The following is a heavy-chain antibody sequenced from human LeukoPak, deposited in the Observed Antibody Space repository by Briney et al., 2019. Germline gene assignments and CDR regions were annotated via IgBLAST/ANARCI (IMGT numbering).Heavy chain of an antibody. J-gene: IGHJ4*02. Sequence: SETLSLTCAVYGGSFSGYYWSWIRQPPGKGLEWIGEIYHSGSTNYNPSLKSRVTISVDKSKNQFSLKLSSVTAADTAVYYCARRGFRDTAMVAFDYWGQGTLVTVSS. CDR3: ARRGFRDTAMVAFDY. D-gene: IGHD5-18*01. CDR1: GGSFSGYY. CDR2: IYHSGST. V-gene: IGHV4-34*01.